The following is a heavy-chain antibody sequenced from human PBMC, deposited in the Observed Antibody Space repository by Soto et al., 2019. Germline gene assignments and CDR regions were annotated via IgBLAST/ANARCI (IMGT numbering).Heavy chain of an antibody. J-gene: IGHJ4*02. V-gene: IGHV3-43*01. CDR3: VKDIAVYYFDY. CDR1: EFKFDDYT. D-gene: IGHD2-15*01. CDR2: VSWDGGST. Sequence: GGSLRLSCAASEFKFDDYTMHWIRQAPGKGLEWVSLVSWDGGSTYYADSVKGRFTISRDNTKNSLYLQMNSLRPEDTALYYCVKDIAVYYFDYWGQGTPVTVSS.